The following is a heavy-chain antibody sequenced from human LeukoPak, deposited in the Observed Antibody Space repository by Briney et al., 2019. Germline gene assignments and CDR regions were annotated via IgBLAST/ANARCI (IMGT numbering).Heavy chain of an antibody. CDR2: IRYDGSNK. Sequence: GGSLRLSCAASGFTFSSYGMHWVRQAPGKGLEWVAFIRYDGSNKYYADSVKGRFTISRDNSKNTLYLQMNSLRAEDTAVYYCAKERGRYSNPHLDDWGQGTLVTISS. CDR3: AKERGRYSNPHLDD. CDR1: GFTFSSYG. J-gene: IGHJ4*02. D-gene: IGHD4-11*01. V-gene: IGHV3-30*02.